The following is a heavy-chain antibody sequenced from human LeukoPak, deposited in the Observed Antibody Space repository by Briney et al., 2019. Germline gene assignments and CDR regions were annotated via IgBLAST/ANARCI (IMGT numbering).Heavy chain of an antibody. CDR3: ARDPSDSSGYYKKKWTKTFDY. V-gene: IGHV3-11*04. J-gene: IGHJ4*02. CDR2: ISSSGSTI. CDR1: GFTFSDYY. Sequence: GGSLRLSCAASGFTFSDYYMSWIRQAPGKGLEWVSYISSSGSTIYYADSVKGRFTFSRDNAKNSLYLQMNSLRAEDTAVCYCARDPSDSSGYYKKKWTKTFDYWGQGTLVTVSS. D-gene: IGHD3-22*01.